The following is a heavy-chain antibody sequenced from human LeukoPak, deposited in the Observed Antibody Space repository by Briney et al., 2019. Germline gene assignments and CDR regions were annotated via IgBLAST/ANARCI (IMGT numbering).Heavy chain of an antibody. CDR1: GFTFSNYG. CDR2: ISYDGSNK. V-gene: IGHV3-30*03. Sequence: GGSLRPSCAASGFTFSNYGMDWVRQAPGKGLEWVAVISYDGSNKYYADSVKGRFTLSRDNSKNTLCLQMNSLRAEDTAVYYGWFGSQYWGQGTLVTVSS. CDR3: WFGSQY. J-gene: IGHJ4*02. D-gene: IGHD3-10*01.